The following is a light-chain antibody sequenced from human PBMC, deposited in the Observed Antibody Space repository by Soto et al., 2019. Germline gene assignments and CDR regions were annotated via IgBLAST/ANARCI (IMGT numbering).Light chain of an antibody. CDR1: SSNIGAGYA. V-gene: IGLV1-40*01. J-gene: IGLJ3*02. Sequence: SVLTQPPSVSGAPGQRVTISCTGRSSNIGAGYAVHWYLQLPGRAPRLLIYDNTNRPSGVPDRFSGSKSGTSASLAITGLQAEDEADYYCPSYDRSLGGWVFGGGTQLTVL. CDR3: PSYDRSLGGWV. CDR2: DNT.